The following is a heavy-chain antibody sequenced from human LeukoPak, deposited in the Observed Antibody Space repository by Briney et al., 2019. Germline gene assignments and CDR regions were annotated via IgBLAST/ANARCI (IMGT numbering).Heavy chain of an antibody. Sequence: ASVKVSCKASGYTFTSYGISWVRQAPGQGLEWMGGIIPIFGTANYAQKFQGRVTITTDESTSTAYMELSSLRSEDTAVYYCATANYDILTGYYNVGRDYWGQGTLVTVSS. V-gene: IGHV1-69*05. CDR1: GYTFTSYG. J-gene: IGHJ4*02. D-gene: IGHD3-9*01. CDR3: ATANYDILTGYYNVGRDY. CDR2: IIPIFGTA.